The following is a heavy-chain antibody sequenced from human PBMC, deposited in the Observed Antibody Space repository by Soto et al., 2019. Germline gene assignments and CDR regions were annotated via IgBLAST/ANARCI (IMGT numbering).Heavy chain of an antibody. CDR3: ARGTGSYILGSYRYAGDSNWFDP. D-gene: IGHD3-16*02. Sequence: ASVKVSCKASGYTFTSYDINWVRQATGQGLEWMGWMNPNSGNTGYAQKFQGRVTMTRNTSISTAYMELSSLRSEDTAVYYCARGTGSYILGSYRYAGDSNWFDPWGQGTLVTVSS. V-gene: IGHV1-8*01. CDR1: GYTFTSYD. CDR2: MNPNSGNT. J-gene: IGHJ5*02.